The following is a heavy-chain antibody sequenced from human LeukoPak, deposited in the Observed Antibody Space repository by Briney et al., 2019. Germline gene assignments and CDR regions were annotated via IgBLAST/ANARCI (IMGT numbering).Heavy chain of an antibody. Sequence: PGGSLRLSCAASGFSFSGYWMSWVRQAPGRGLEWVANIKQDGSEKYYVASVKGRFTISRDNAKNSLYLQMNSLRAEDTAMYYCARAGQEWFGELGFDSWGQGTLVTVSS. CDR3: ARAGQEWFGELGFDS. J-gene: IGHJ4*02. V-gene: IGHV3-7*01. CDR2: IKQDGSEK. D-gene: IGHD3-10*01. CDR1: GFSFSGYW.